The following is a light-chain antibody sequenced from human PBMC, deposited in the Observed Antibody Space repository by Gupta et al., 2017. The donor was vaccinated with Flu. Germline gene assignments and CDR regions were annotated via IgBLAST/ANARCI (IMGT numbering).Light chain of an antibody. CDR3: SAWDSSLNTRV. V-gene: IGLV10-54*04. CDR2: RNN. Sequence: TATLTCTGNSNNVGNQGAAWLQQHQGHPPKLVVYRNNNRPSGISERFSASRSGNTASLTITGLQPEDEADYYCSAWDSSLNTRVLGGGTKLTVL. CDR1: SNNVGNQG. J-gene: IGLJ3*02.